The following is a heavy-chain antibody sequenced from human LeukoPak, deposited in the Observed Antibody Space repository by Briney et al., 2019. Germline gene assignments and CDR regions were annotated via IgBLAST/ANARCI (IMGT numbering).Heavy chain of an antibody. CDR1: GFTFTSFY. CDR3: ASEVAVGIGAYNF. CDR2: INLDGSEQ. D-gene: IGHD6-13*01. V-gene: IGHV3-7*01. Sequence: QPGGSLRLSCVASGFTFTSFYMSWVRQAPGKGLEWVANINLDGSEQYYVDSVKGRFTISRDNAKNSLYLQMNSLWAEDTAVYYCASEVAVGIGAYNFWGQGTLVTVSS. J-gene: IGHJ4*02.